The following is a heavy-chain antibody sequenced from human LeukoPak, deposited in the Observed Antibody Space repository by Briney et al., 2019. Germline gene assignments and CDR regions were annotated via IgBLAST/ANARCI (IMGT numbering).Heavy chain of an antibody. CDR1: GGSLSSYY. D-gene: IGHD5-12*01. Sequence: SETLSLTCTVSGGSLSSYYWSWIPQPAGKGRELIGRIHTSGSTNYNPSLKSRATMSVDTSKNQFSLNLSSVTAADTAVYYCARGWINLDYWGHGTLVTVSS. V-gene: IGHV4-4*07. J-gene: IGHJ4*01. CDR3: ARGWINLDY. CDR2: IHTSGST.